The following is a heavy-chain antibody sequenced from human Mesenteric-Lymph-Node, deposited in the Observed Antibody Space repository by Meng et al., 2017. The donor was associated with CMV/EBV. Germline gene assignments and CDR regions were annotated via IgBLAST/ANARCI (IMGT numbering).Heavy chain of an antibody. V-gene: IGHV3-7*01. CDR3: ASGYMLDY. CDR1: GFTFSSYW. CDR2: IKQDGSEK. J-gene: IGHJ4*02. Sequence: GESLKISCAASGFTFSSYWMSWVRQAPGKGLEWVANIKQDGSEKYYVDSVKGRFTISRDNAKNSLYLQMNSLRAEDTAVYYYASGYMLDYWGQGTLVTVSS. D-gene: IGHD6-13*01.